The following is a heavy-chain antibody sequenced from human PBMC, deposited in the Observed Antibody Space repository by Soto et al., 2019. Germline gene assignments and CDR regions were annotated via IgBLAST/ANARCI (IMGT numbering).Heavy chain of an antibody. Sequence: QPGGSLRLSCAASGFTFSSYSMNWVRQAPGKGLEWVSYISSSSSTIYYADSVKGRFTISRDNAKNSLYLQMNSLRDEDTAVYYCARVESSDYYYGMDVWGQGTTVTVAS. CDR3: ARVESSDYYYGMDV. CDR2: ISSSSSTI. V-gene: IGHV3-48*02. J-gene: IGHJ6*02. D-gene: IGHD6-6*01. CDR1: GFTFSSYS.